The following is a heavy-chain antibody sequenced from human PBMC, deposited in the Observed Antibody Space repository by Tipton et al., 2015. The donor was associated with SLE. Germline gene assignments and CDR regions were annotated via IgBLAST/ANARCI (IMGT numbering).Heavy chain of an antibody. CDR3: ADPPSDV. Sequence: SLRLSCAASGFTFSSYELNWVRQAPGKGLEWVSYISTRGSITYYADSVKGRFTISRDSAKNSLYLQMNSLRAEDTAVYYCADPPSDVWGKGTTVSVSS. V-gene: IGHV3-48*03. J-gene: IGHJ6*04. CDR1: GFTFSSYE. CDR2: ISTRGSIT.